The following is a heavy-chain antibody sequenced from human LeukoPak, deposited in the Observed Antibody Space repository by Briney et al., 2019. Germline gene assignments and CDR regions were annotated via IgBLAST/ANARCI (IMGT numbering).Heavy chain of an antibody. D-gene: IGHD3-10*01. J-gene: IGHJ4*02. CDR3: ARVYRGFGEYPRD. CDR1: GFTFSSYS. V-gene: IGHV3-21*01. CDR2: ISSSSSYI. Sequence: PGGSLRLSCAASGFTFSSYSMNWVRRAPGKGLEWVSSISSSSSYIYYADSVKGRFTISRDNAKNSLYLQMNSLRAEDTAVYYCARVYRGFGEYPRDWGQGTLVTVSS.